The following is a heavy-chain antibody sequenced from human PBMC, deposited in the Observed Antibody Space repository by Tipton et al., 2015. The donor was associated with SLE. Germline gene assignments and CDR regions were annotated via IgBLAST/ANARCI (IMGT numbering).Heavy chain of an antibody. J-gene: IGHJ3*01. V-gene: IGHV3-30*14. D-gene: IGHD6-19*01. CDR1: GFTFSSYA. Sequence: SLRLSCAASGFTFSSYAMHWVRQAPGKGLEWVAVISYDGSNKYYADSVKGRFTISRDNSKNTVYLQMNSLRPEDTARYYCARDVRQGYSSGWYNAFDVWGQGTEVTVSS. CDR3: ARDVRQGYSSGWYNAFDV. CDR2: ISYDGSNK.